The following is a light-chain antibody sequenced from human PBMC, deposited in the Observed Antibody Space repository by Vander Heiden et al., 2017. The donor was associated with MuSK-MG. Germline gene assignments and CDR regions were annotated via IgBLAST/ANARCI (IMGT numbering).Light chain of an antibody. J-gene: IGLJ3*02. CDR2: GNS. CDR1: SSNIGAGYD. CDR3: QSYDRSLSYV. V-gene: IGLV1-40*01. Sequence: QSVLTQPPSVSGAPGQRVTISCTGSSSNIGAGYDVHWYQQLPGTAPKLLIYGNSNRPSGGPDRFSGSKSGNSASLAITGLQAEDEADYYCQSYDRSLSYVFGGGTKVTVL.